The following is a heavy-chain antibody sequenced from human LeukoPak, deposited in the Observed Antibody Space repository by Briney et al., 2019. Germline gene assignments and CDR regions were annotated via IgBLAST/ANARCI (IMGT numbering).Heavy chain of an antibody. CDR2: ISTDNGDT. CDR1: GYTFTSYG. J-gene: IGHJ4*02. D-gene: IGHD3-16*01. V-gene: IGHV1-18*01. Sequence: ASVKVSCKASGYTFTSYGISWVRQAPGQGLEWMGWISTDNGDTTYAQKFQGRVTVTTDTSTGTAYMELRSLRSDDTAVYYCAREGLGELTLDCWGQGTLVTVSS. CDR3: AREGLGELTLDC.